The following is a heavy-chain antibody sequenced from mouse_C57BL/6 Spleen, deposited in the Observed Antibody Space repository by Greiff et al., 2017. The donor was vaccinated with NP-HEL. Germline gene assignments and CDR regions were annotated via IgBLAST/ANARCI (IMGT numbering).Heavy chain of an antibody. Sequence: QVQLQQPGAELVRPGSSVKLSCKASGYTFTSYWMHWVKQRPIQGLEWIGNIDPSDSETHYTQKFKDKATLTVDKSSSTAYMQLSSLTSEDSAVYSCARCYYSNYEGFAYWGQGTLLTVSA. D-gene: IGHD2-5*01. CDR2: IDPSDSET. V-gene: IGHV1-52*01. J-gene: IGHJ3*01. CDR1: GYTFTSYW. CDR3: ARCYYSNYEGFAY.